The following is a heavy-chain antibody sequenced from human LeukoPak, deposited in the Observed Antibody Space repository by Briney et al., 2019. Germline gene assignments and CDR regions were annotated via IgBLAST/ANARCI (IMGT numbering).Heavy chain of an antibody. V-gene: IGHV1-8*01. D-gene: IGHD6-13*01. Sequence: ASVKVSCKASGYTFTSYDINWVRQATAQGLEWMGWMNPNSGNTGYAQKFQGRVTMTRDTSINTGYMELSRLRSDDTAVYYCATAPRYSSSRPPFDYWGQGTLVTVSS. CDR1: GYTFTSYD. J-gene: IGHJ4*02. CDR2: MNPNSGNT. CDR3: ATAPRYSSSRPPFDY.